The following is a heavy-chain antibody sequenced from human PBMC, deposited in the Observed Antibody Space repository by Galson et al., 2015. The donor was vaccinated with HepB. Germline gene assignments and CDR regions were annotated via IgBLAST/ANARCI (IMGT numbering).Heavy chain of an antibody. V-gene: IGHV5-51*01. CDR3: ARIQRYYYGSSGPDFDY. CDR1: GYSFTSYW. D-gene: IGHD3-22*01. CDR2: IYPGDSDT. Sequence: QSGAEVKKPGESLKISCKGSGYSFTSYWIGWVRQMPGKGLEWMGIIYPGDSDTRYSPSFQGQVTISADKSISTAYLQWSSLKASDTAMYYCARIQRYYYGSSGPDFDYWGQGTLVTVSS. J-gene: IGHJ4*02.